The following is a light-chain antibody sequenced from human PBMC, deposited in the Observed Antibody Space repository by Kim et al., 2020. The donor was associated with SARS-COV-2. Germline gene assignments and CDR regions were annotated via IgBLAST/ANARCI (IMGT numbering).Light chain of an antibody. CDR3: AVWDESLSGWL. J-gene: IGLJ3*02. CDR1: SSNIGSYY. V-gene: IGLV1-47*01. CDR2: RNS. Sequence: GQRVTISCSAISSNIGSYYVYLYQQLPGTAPKLFIYRNSQRPSGVPDRFSGSKSGTSASLAISGLRFEDEAEYYCAVWDESLSGWLFGGGTQLTVL.